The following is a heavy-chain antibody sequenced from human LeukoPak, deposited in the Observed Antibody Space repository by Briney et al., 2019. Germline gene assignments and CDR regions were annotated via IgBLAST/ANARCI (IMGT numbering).Heavy chain of an antibody. CDR1: GFTFSSYS. D-gene: IGHD3-22*01. CDR2: ISSSSSYI. CDR3: ARDDHDSSGYYGYYFDY. J-gene: IGHJ4*02. V-gene: IGHV3-21*01. Sequence: GGSLRLSCAASGFTFSSYSMNWVRQAPGKGLQWVSSISSSSSYIYYADSVKGRFTISRDNAKNSLYLQMNSLRAEDTAVYYCARDDHDSSGYYGYYFDYWGQGTLVTVSS.